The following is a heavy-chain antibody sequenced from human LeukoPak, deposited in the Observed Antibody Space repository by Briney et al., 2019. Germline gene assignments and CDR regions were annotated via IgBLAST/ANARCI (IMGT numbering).Heavy chain of an antibody. J-gene: IGHJ4*02. D-gene: IGHD3-3*01. CDR1: GFTFSRHG. CDR3: ARDRAWNYFDY. V-gene: IGHV3-30*03. Sequence: GGSLRLSCAPSGFTFSRHGMHWVRQAPGKGLEWVAIISNDGSRKYYGHSVEGRFTISRDNSKNTLYLQMDSLRVEDTAVYYCARDRAWNYFDYWGQGTLVTVSS. CDR2: ISNDGSRK.